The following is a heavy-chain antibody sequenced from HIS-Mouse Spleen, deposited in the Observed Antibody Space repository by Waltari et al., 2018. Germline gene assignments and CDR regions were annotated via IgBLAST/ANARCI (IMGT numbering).Heavy chain of an antibody. V-gene: IGHV2-70*15. CDR2: IDWDDDK. CDR1: GFSLSTRGMC. Sequence: QVTLRESGPALVTPTQTLTLTCTFSGFSLSTRGMCVSWIRQPPGKALEWLARIDWDDDKYYSTSLKTRLTISKDTSKNQVVLTMTNMDPVDTATYYCARIAEGYSSGWYAFDYWGQGTLVTVSS. CDR3: ARIAEGYSSGWYAFDY. D-gene: IGHD6-19*01. J-gene: IGHJ4*02.